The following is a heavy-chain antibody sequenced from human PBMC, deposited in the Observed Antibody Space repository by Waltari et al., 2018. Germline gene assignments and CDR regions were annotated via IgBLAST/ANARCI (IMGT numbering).Heavy chain of an antibody. CDR1: GGSLSSGSYY. D-gene: IGHD3-10*01. V-gene: IGHV4-61*09. CDR2: IYTRGST. Sequence: QVQLQESGPGLVKPSQTLSLTCTVSGGSLSSGSYYWCWIRPPAGKGLEWIGYIYTRGSTNDNPARKSRVTISVDTAKNQFSLKRSSVTAADTAVDYCARAGGYYGSGTGVDPWGQGTLVTVSS. CDR3: ARAGGYYGSGTGVDP. J-gene: IGHJ5*02.